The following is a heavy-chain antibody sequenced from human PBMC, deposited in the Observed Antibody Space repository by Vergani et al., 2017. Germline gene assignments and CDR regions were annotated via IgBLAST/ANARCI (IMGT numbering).Heavy chain of an antibody. V-gene: IGHV3-33*01. CDR1: GFRFSSYG. CDR3: ARERVVRFLEWFPGWFDP. J-gene: IGHJ5*02. Sequence: QVQLVESGGGVVQPGRSLRLSCAASGFRFSSYGMNWVRQAPGKGLEWVAVIWYDGSNKYYADSVKGRCTISRDNSKNTLYLQMSSLRAEDTAVYYCARERVVRFLEWFPGWFDPWGQGTLVTVSS. CDR2: IWYDGSNK. D-gene: IGHD3-3*01.